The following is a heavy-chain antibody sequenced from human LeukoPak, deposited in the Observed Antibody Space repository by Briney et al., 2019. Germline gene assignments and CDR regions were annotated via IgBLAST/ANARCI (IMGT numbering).Heavy chain of an antibody. Sequence: YFXAXXRQPPGKGLEWIGHIYFNGSTDYNSSLKSRVTISVDTSENQFSLKLKSASAADTAVYYCARLKELLAYFDYWGQGTLVTVSS. CDR1: YF. CDR3: ARLKELLAYFDY. J-gene: IGHJ4*02. CDR2: IYFNGST. D-gene: IGHD3-10*01. V-gene: IGHV4-39*01.